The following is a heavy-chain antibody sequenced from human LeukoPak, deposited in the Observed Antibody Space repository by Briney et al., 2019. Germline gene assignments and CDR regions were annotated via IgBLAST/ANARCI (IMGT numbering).Heavy chain of an antibody. V-gene: IGHV1-3*01. CDR3: ARDAQYSYGTGY. Sequence: ASVKVSCKASGYTFTSYDINWVRQAPGQRLEWMGWINAGNGNTKYSQKFQGRVTITRDTSASTAYMELSSLRSEDTAVYYCARDAQYSYGTGYWGQGTLVTVSS. J-gene: IGHJ4*02. CDR2: INAGNGNT. CDR1: GYTFTSYD. D-gene: IGHD5-18*01.